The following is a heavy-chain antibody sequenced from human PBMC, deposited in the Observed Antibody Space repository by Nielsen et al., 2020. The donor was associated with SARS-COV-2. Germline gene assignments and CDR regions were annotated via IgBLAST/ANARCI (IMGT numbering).Heavy chain of an antibody. CDR3: ARHDYGGNSPIDS. CDR2: VIIVFDTA. CDR1: GGTFSSDA. V-gene: IGHV1-69*13. Sequence: SVEVSCKASGGTFSSDAFSWVRQAPGHGLEWVGGVIIVFDTANYAQKFQDRATITADESTNTVYMELSSLRSEDTAVYYCARHDYGGNSPIDSWGQGTLLTVSS. D-gene: IGHD4-23*01. J-gene: IGHJ4*02.